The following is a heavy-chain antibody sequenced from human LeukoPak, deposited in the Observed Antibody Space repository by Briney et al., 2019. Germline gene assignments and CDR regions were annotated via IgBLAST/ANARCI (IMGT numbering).Heavy chain of an antibody. Sequence: PGGSLRLSCAASGFTVSSNYMSWVRQAPGKGLEWVSVIHSDGSAYYADSVKGRFTISRDDSKNTVHLQMSSLRVEDTAMYYCAKDGIVGLMGPTDAFDIWGQGTLVTVSS. CDR1: GFTVSSNY. D-gene: IGHD1-26*01. J-gene: IGHJ3*02. CDR2: IHSDGSA. V-gene: IGHV3-53*01. CDR3: AKDGIVGLMGPTDAFDI.